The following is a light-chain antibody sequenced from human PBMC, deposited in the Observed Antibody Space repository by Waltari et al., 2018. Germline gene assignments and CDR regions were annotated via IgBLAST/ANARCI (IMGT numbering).Light chain of an antibody. CDR1: QSVCRY. J-gene: IGKJ1*01. Sequence: EVVLTQSPGTLSLSPGERATLYCRASQSVCRYLAWYQQKPGRAPRLLIYGASSRATGIPDRFSGVGSGTDFSLTISRLEAEDFAVYYCQKYDRLPATFGQGTKVEIK. V-gene: IGKV3-20*01. CDR3: QKYDRLPAT. CDR2: GAS.